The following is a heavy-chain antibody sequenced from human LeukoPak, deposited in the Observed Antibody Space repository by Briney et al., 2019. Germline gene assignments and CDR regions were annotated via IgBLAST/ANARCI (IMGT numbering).Heavy chain of an antibody. CDR2: ISPNSGGT. Sequence: ASVKVSCKASGYTFTGYFIHWLRQAPGQGLEWMGWISPNSGGTNYAQKFQGRVTMTRDTSISTAYMELSSLRSDDTAVYYCARADSSNWYWFDPWGQGTLVTVSS. CDR1: GYTFTGYF. V-gene: IGHV1-2*02. CDR3: ARADSSNWYWFDP. J-gene: IGHJ5*02. D-gene: IGHD6-13*01.